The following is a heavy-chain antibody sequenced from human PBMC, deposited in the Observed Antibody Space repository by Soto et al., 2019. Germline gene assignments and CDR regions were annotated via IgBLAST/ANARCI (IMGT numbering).Heavy chain of an antibody. CDR3: AKPDPDSSGYYYYYYYGMDV. D-gene: IGHD3-22*01. V-gene: IGHV3-23*01. Sequence: GGSLRLSCAASGFTFSSYAMSWVRQAPGKGLEWVSAISGSGGSTYYADSVKGRFTISRDNSKNTLYLQMNSLRAEDTAVYYCAKPDPDSSGYYYYYYYGMDVWGQGTTVTVSS. J-gene: IGHJ6*02. CDR2: ISGSGGST. CDR1: GFTFSSYA.